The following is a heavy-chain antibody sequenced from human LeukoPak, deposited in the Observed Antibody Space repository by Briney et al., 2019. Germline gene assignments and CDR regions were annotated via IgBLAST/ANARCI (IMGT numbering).Heavy chain of an antibody. D-gene: IGHD3-22*01. Sequence: ASVKVSCKASGYTFTSYYMHWVRQAPGQGLEWMGWINPNSGGTNYAQKFQGRVTMTRDTSISTAYMELSRLRSDDTAVYYCARITYDSSGYCFDYWGQGTLVTVSS. J-gene: IGHJ4*02. CDR3: ARITYDSSGYCFDY. CDR2: INPNSGGT. V-gene: IGHV1-2*02. CDR1: GYTFTSYY.